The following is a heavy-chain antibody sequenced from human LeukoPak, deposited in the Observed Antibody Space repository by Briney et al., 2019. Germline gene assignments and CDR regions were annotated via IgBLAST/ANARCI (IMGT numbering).Heavy chain of an antibody. CDR2: ISGSGETT. Sequence: QPGGSLRLSCAASGFTFSSYGMTWLRQTPAKGLEWVSAISGSGETTYYSDSVKGRFTISGDNSKNTLFLQMNSLRVEDAAMYYCAKTHGYFDQWGQGTLVAVSS. V-gene: IGHV3-23*01. CDR1: GFTFSSYG. J-gene: IGHJ4*02. CDR3: AKTHGYFDQ. D-gene: IGHD3-22*01.